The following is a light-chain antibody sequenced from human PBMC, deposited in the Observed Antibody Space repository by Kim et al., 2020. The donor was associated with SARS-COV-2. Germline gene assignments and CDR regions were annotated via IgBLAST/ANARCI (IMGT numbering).Light chain of an antibody. CDR2: EVS. Sequence: GQSVTISCTGTGRDVGGYNDVSWYQQHPGKAPKLMISEVSKRPSGVPDRFSGSKSGNTASLTVSGLQAEDEADYYCSSYAGSSNFVFGTGTKVTVL. J-gene: IGLJ1*01. CDR1: GRDVGGYND. CDR3: SSYAGSSNFV. V-gene: IGLV2-8*01.